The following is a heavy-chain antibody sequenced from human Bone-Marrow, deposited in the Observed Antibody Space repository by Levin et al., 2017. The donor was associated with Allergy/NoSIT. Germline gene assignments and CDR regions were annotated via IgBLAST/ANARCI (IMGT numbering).Heavy chain of an antibody. CDR2: ISTTTYT. Sequence: GGSLRLSCAASGFSFSDYYINWIRQTPGKGLEWVSYISTTTYTKYADSVKGRFTISKDNVKNSLHLQMDSLRAEDTAVYYCARGGKGYDDAFDIWGRGTLVTVSS. CDR3: ARGGKGYDDAFDI. V-gene: IGHV3-11*06. CDR1: GFSFSDYY. J-gene: IGHJ3*02. D-gene: IGHD2-2*01.